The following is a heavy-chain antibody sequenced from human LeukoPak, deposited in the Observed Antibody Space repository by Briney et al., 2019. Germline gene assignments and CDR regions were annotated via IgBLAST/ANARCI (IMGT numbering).Heavy chain of an antibody. CDR2: ISGSGGST. J-gene: IGHJ6*03. CDR1: GFTFSSYG. CDR3: AKDSYGWGYYYYCMDV. D-gene: IGHD5-18*01. V-gene: IGHV3-23*01. Sequence: GGSLRLSCAASGFTFSSYGMSWVRQAPGKGLEWVSAISGSGGSTYYADSVKGRFTISRDNSKNTLYLQMNSLRAEDTAVYYCAKDSYGWGYYYYCMDVWGKGTTVTVSS.